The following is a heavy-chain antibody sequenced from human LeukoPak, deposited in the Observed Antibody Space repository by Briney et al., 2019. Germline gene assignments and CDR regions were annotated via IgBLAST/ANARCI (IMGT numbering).Heavy chain of an antibody. V-gene: IGHV1-24*01. D-gene: IGHD5-24*01. CDR3: ATVMGRRRDGYNDAFDI. CDR2: FDPEDGET. CDR1: GYTLTELS. J-gene: IGHJ3*02. Sequence: ASVKVSCKVSGYTLTELSMHWVRQAPGKGLEWMGGFDPEDGETIYAQKFQGRVTMTEDTSTDTAYMELSSLRSEDTAVYYCATVMGRRRDGYNDAFDIWGQGTMVTVSS.